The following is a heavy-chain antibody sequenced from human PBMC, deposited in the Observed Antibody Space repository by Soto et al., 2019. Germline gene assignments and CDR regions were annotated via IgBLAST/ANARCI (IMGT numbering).Heavy chain of an antibody. CDR2: ISAYNGNT. J-gene: IGHJ3*02. CDR3: ARDPRLGAYCGGDCYARLYI. D-gene: IGHD2-21*02. CDR1: GYTFTSYG. V-gene: IGHV1-18*01. Sequence: GASVKVSCKASGYTFTSYGISWVRQAPGQGLEWMGWISAYNGNTNYAQKLQGRVTMTRNTSISTAYMELSSLRSEDTAVYYCARDPRLGAYCGGDCYARLYIWGQGTMVTVSS.